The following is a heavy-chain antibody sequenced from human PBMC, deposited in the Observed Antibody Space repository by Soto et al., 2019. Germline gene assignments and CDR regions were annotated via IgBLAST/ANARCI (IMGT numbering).Heavy chain of an antibody. J-gene: IGHJ4*02. CDR3: ARGGWSLDY. D-gene: IGHD2-21*01. Sequence: PSETLSLTCTVSGGSISSSGYYWGWIRQPPGKGLEWIGYIYYSGSTYYNPSLKSRVTISVDTSKNQFSLKVSSVTAADTAVYYCARGGWSLDYWGQRTMVTGSS. CDR1: GGSISSSGYY. CDR2: IYYSGST. V-gene: IGHV4-31*03.